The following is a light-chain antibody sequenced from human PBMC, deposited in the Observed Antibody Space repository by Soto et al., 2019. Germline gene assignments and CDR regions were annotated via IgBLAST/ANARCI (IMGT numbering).Light chain of an antibody. CDR3: QHRGT. CDR1: QSVSSN. J-gene: IGKJ1*01. V-gene: IGKV3-15*01. Sequence: EIVMTQSPATLSVSPGERATLSCRASQSVSSNLAWYQQKPCQAPRLLIYGASTRATGIPARFSGSGSGTEFTLTLSSLQSEDFAVYYCQHRGTFGQGTKVEIK. CDR2: GAS.